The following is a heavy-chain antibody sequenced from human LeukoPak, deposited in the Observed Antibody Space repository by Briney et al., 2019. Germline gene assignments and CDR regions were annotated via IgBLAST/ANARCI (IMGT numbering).Heavy chain of an antibody. D-gene: IGHD3-3*01. CDR1: GYSISSGYH. V-gene: IGHV4-38-2*02. CDR3: ARDRGYDFWSGYTDI. CDR2: MYHSGST. Sequence: SETLSLTCTVSGYSISSGYHWGWIRQPPGKGLEWIGSMYHSGSTSHNPSLKSRVTISVDTSKNQFSLKLSSVTAADTAVYYCARDRGYDFWSGYTDIWGQGTMVTVSS. J-gene: IGHJ3*02.